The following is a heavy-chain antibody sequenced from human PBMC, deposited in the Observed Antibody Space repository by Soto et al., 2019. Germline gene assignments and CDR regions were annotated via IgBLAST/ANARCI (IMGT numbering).Heavy chain of an antibody. CDR2: IIPILGIA. V-gene: IGHV1-69*02. J-gene: IGHJ4*02. CDR3: AQAGVGRNFFDY. Sequence: QVQLVQSGAEVKKPGSSVQVTCKASGGTFSSYTISWVRQAPGQGLEWMGRIIPILGIANYAQKFQGRVTITADKSTSTAYMELSSLRSEDTAVYYCAQAGVGRNFFDYWGQGTLVPVSS. CDR1: GGTFSSYT. D-gene: IGHD1-26*01.